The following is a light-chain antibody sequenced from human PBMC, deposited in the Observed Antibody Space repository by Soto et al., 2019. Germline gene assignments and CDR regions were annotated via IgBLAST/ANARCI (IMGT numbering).Light chain of an antibody. CDR3: SSYKSRSTRV. J-gene: IGLJ1*01. V-gene: IGLV2-14*01. CDR2: EVS. Sequence: QSVLTQPASVSGSPGQSITISCTGTSSDVGGYNYVSWYQQHPGKAPKLMIYEVSNRPSGVSNRFSGSKSGNTASLTISGLQAEDEADYYCSSYKSRSTRVFGTGTKV. CDR1: SSDVGGYNY.